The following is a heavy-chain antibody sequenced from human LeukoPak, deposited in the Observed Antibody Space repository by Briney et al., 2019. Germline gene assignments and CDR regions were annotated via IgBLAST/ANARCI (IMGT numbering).Heavy chain of an antibody. Sequence: RPGGSLRLSCAASGFTFSSYAMSWVRQAPGKGLEWVSAIGGRGGNTYYADSVKGRFTISRDNSKNTLSLQMNSLGAEDTAVYYCAKDGVYGSGSSYYFDYWGQGTLVTVSS. J-gene: IGHJ4*02. CDR3: AKDGVYGSGSSYYFDY. CDR1: GFTFSSYA. CDR2: IGGRGGNT. V-gene: IGHV3-23*01. D-gene: IGHD3-10*01.